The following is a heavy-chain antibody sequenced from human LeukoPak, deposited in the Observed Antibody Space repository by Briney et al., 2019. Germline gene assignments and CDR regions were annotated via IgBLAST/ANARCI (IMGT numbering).Heavy chain of an antibody. CDR1: GFTFSTYA. J-gene: IGHJ4*02. V-gene: IGHV3-23*01. CDR3: ASDRNSNNWFYY. Sequence: GGSLRLSCAASGFTFSTYAMCWVRQAPGKGLEWVSTISGSGGSTDYADSVKGRFTISRDNSKNTLYLQMNTLRAEDTAVYFCASDRNSNNWFYYWGQGTLVTVSS. D-gene: IGHD2/OR15-2a*01. CDR2: ISGSGGST.